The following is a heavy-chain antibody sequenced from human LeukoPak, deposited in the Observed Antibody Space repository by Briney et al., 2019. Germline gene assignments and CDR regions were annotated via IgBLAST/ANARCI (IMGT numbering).Heavy chain of an antibody. J-gene: IGHJ4*02. CDR1: SGSISSYY. V-gene: IGHV4-59*01. CDR2: IYYSGST. D-gene: IGHD1-26*01. CDR3: ARGYSSGSYLFDY. Sequence: SETLSLTCTVSSGSISSYYWTWIRQPPGRGLEWIGYIYYSGSTNYNPSLKSRITMSVDTSKNQFYLKMGSVTAADTAVYYCARGYSSGSYLFDYWGQGTLVTVSS.